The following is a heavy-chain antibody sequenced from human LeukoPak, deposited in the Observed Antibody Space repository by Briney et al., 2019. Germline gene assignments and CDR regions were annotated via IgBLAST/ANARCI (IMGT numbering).Heavy chain of an antibody. CDR1: GGSFSGYY. CDR3: ARGSSGWYEGGTYYFDY. CDR2: INHSGST. J-gene: IGHJ4*02. Sequence: PSETLSLTCAVYGGSFSGYYWSWIRQPPGKGLEWIGEINHSGSTNYNPSLKSRVTISVDTSKNQFSLKLSSVTAADTAVYYCARGSSGWYEGGTYYFDYWGQGTLVTVSS. V-gene: IGHV4-34*01. D-gene: IGHD6-19*01.